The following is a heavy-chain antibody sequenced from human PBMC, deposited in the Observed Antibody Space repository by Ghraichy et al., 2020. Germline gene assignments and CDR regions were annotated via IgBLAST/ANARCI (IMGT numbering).Heavy chain of an antibody. CDR2: IDTRYGNT. D-gene: IGHD3/OR15-3a*01. J-gene: IGHJ4*02. Sequence: ASVKVSCKISSSHFCTLVSFRNLVCRLLLFKKMVWIDTRYGNTKYIYKLEGRLTITTDTSTNTAYMELRSLTPDDTAAYYCVRGHWGMILDYWGQGTLVTVSS. CDR3: VRGHWGMILDY. V-gene: IGHV1-18*04. CDR1: SSHFCTLV.